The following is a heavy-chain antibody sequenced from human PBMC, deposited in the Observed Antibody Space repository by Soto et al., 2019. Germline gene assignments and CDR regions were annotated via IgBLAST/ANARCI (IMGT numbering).Heavy chain of an antibody. V-gene: IGHV4-39*01. Sequence: SETLSLTCIVSGESISSSSYYWGWIRQPPGKGLEWIGSIYYSGRTYDNPSFKSRVTIPIDTSKNQFSLKLSSVTATDTAVYYCARQRTTVVTQAYFDHWGQGALVTVSS. J-gene: IGHJ4*02. CDR1: GESISSSSYY. CDR2: IYYSGRT. D-gene: IGHD2-21*02. CDR3: ARQRTTVVTQAYFDH.